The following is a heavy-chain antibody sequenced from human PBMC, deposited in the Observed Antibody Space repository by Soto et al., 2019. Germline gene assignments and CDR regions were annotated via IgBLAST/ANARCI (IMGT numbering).Heavy chain of an antibody. CDR1: GFTFTSST. V-gene: IGHV1-58*01. J-gene: IGHJ4*02. CDR2: IAVGSGYT. D-gene: IGHD2-8*01. Sequence: ASVKVSCKASGFTFTSSTFQWVRQARGQRLEWIGWIAVGSGYTNYAQRFQDRVTLTRDMSTATTYMELSRLTSEDTAIYYCAADATAWQQMVPSDYWGQGTLVTVSS. CDR3: AADATAWQQMVPSDY.